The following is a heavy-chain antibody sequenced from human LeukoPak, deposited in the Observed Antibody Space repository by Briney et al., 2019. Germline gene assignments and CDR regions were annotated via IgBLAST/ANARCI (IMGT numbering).Heavy chain of an antibody. CDR1: GFSISSGYY. Sequence: SETLSLTCAVSGFSISSGYYWGWIRQPPGEGLDWIGSIYHTGSTFYNPSLKSRVTISLDMSKNQFSLNLSSLTAADTAISYCARHIRNGNWFDPWGQGTLVTVSS. CDR3: ARHIRNGNWFDP. D-gene: IGHD2-21*01. CDR2: IYHTGST. J-gene: IGHJ5*02. V-gene: IGHV4-38-2*01.